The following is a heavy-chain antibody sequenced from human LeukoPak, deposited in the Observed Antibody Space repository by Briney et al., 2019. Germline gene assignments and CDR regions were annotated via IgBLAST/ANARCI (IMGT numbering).Heavy chain of an antibody. D-gene: IGHD3-22*01. CDR2: ISSSSSYI. CDR3: ARALVVADAFDI. J-gene: IGHJ3*02. Sequence: GGSLRLSCAASGFTFSTYAMNWVRQAPGKGLEWVSSISSSSSYIYYADSVKGRFTISRDNAKNSLYLQMNSLRAEDTAVYYCARALVVADAFDIWGQGTMVTVSS. CDR1: GFTFSTYA. V-gene: IGHV3-21*01.